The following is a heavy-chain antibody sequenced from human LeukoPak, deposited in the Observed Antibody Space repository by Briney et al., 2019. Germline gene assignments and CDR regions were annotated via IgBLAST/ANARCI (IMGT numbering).Heavy chain of an antibody. Sequence: PGGSLRLSCADSGFTFNDYAMNWVRQAPGKGLGGVSGISWNSGSIGYADSVKGRFTISRDNAKNSLYLQMNSLRAEDTALYYCAKDMRLRTTVTTIGFDYWGQGTLVTVSS. J-gene: IGHJ4*02. D-gene: IGHD4-17*01. CDR2: ISWNSGSI. V-gene: IGHV3-9*01. CDR1: GFTFNDYA. CDR3: AKDMRLRTTVTTIGFDY.